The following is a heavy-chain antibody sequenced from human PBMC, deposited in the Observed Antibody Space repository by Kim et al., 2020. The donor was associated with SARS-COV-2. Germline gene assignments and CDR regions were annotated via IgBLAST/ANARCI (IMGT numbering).Heavy chain of an antibody. Sequence: YYGNSQTSRFTISRDDTHNFLYLEMSSLRAEDTAVYCCAKTVAGRIDAFDIWGQGTMVTVSS. V-gene: IGHV3-11*01. J-gene: IGHJ3*02. CDR3: AKTVAGRIDAFDI. D-gene: IGHD6-19*01.